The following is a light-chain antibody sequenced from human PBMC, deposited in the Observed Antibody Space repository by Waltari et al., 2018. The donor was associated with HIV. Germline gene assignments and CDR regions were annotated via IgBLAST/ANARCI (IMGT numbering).Light chain of an antibody. CDR3: QGGNGY. Sequence: DSPMTQSPSTLSASVGDRVTITCRARRNIDNRMAWYQQKPGKGPTLLIYFASTLQRGVPWRVSGSGSGTEFTLTISSLQPDDFATYYCQGGNGYFGQGTKVEIK. CDR2: FAS. V-gene: IGKV1-5*03. CDR1: RNIDNR. J-gene: IGKJ2*01.